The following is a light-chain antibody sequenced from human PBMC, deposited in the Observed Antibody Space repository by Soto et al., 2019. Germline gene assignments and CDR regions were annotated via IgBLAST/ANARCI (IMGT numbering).Light chain of an antibody. CDR2: RNN. CDR3: LTWDDSLNGWV. CDR1: ASNIGRNA. Sequence: QSVLTQPPSASGTPGQRVIISCSGTASNIGRNAVNWYHQLPGTAPKLLMFRNNQRPSGVPDRFSGSKSGTSASLAITGLQSEDEADYYCLTWDDSLNGWVFGGGTKLTV. V-gene: IGLV1-44*01. J-gene: IGLJ3*02.